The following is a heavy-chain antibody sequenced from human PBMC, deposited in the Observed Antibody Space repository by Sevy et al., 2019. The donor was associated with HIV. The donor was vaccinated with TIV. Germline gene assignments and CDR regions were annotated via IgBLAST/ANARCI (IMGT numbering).Heavy chain of an antibody. CDR2: ISYDGSNK. Sequence: GGSLRLSCAASGFTFSSYAMHWVRQAPGKGLEWVAVISYDGSNKYYVDSVKGRFTISRDNSKNTLYLQMNSLRAEDTAVYYCARDRSGFDYWGQGTLVTVSS. V-gene: IGHV3-30-3*01. J-gene: IGHJ4*02. CDR3: ARDRSGFDY. D-gene: IGHD2-15*01. CDR1: GFTFSSYA.